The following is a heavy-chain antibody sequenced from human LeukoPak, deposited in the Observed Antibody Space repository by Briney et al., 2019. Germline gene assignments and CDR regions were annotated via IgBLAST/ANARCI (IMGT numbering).Heavy chain of an antibody. V-gene: IGHV3-21*01. Sequence: PGRSLRPSCAAATFTFIGDTMNSVRQAPGKGLGWVSSISSRSSYIYYEDSVKGRFTISRDNAKNSLYLQMNSLRAEDTAVYYCAREESGSSGWYDYWGQGTLVTVSS. D-gene: IGHD6-19*01. CDR3: AREESGSSGWYDY. CDR1: TFTFIGDT. CDR2: ISSRSSYI. J-gene: IGHJ4*02.